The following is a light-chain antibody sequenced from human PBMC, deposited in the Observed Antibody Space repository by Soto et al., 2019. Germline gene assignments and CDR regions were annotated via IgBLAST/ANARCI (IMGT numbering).Light chain of an antibody. Sequence: DIVMTQTPDSLAVSLGERATINCKSSQSILSSSNNKNYLTWYQQKPGQPPKMLIYWASTRESGVPDRFSGSGSGTDFTLTISSLQAEDVAVYYCQQYYSTLITFGQGTRLDIK. J-gene: IGKJ5*01. V-gene: IGKV4-1*01. CDR2: WAS. CDR1: QSILSSSNNKNY. CDR3: QQYYSTLIT.